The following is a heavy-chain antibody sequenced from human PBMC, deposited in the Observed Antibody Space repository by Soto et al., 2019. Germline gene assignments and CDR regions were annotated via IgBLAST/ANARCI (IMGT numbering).Heavy chain of an antibody. CDR2: ISAYNGNT. CDR1: GYTFTSYS. CDR3: ARDKGAYCGGDCYSTWFDP. Sequence: ASVKVSCKASGYTFTSYSISWVRQAPGQGLEWMGWISAYNGNTNYAQKLQGRVTMTTDTSTSTAYMELRSLRSDDTAVYYCARDKGAYCGGDCYSTWFDPWGQGTLVTVSS. D-gene: IGHD2-21*02. J-gene: IGHJ5*02. V-gene: IGHV1-18*01.